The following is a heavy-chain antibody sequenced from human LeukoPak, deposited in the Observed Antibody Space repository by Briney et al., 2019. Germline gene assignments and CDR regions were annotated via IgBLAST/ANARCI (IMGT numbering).Heavy chain of an antibody. CDR3: ARGVRGVINSYFDY. Sequence: SETLSLTCTVSGGSISSYYWSWIRQPPGKGLEWIGYIYNSGSTSYNPSLKSRVTISVDTSKNQFSLKLSSVTAADTAVYYCARGVRGVINSYFDYWGQGTLVTASS. V-gene: IGHV4-59*01. CDR2: IYNSGST. D-gene: IGHD3-10*01. CDR1: GGSISSYY. J-gene: IGHJ4*02.